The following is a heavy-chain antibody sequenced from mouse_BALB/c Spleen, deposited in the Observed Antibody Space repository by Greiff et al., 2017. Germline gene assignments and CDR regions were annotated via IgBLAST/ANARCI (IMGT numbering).Heavy chain of an antibody. J-gene: IGHJ3*01. Sequence: EVKLMESGAELVKPGASVKLSCTASGFTIRDSYMHWVKQRPEQGLEWIGRIDPANGNTKYDPKFQGKATITADTSSNTAYLQLSSLTSEDTAVYYCARSGLAYWGQGTLVTVSA. CDR2: IDPANGNT. CDR3: ARSGLAY. V-gene: IGHV14-3*02. CDR1: GFTIRDSY.